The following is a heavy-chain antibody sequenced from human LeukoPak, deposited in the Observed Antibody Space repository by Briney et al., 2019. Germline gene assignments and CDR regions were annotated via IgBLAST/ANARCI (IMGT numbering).Heavy chain of an antibody. CDR2: INHSGST. CDR1: GGSFSGYY. CDR3: ARGGLSYYYMDV. Sequence: SETLSLTCAVYGGSFSGYYWSWIRQSPGKGLEWIGEINHSGSTNYNPSLKSRVTISVDTSKNQFSPKLSSVTAADTAVYYCARGGLSYYYMDVWGKGTTVTVSS. J-gene: IGHJ6*03. V-gene: IGHV4-34*01.